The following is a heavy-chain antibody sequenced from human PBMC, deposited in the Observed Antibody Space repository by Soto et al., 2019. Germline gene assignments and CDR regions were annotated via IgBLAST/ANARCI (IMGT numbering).Heavy chain of an antibody. CDR3: ARAMAVLDYDFWSGSDLVPSYYGMDV. V-gene: IGHV3-30*03. D-gene: IGHD3-3*01. J-gene: IGHJ6*02. CDR1: GFTFSSYG. CDR2: LSYDGSNK. Sequence: GGSLRLSCAASGFTFSSYGMHWVRQAPGKGLEWVAILSYDGSNKYYADSVKGRFTISRDNSKNTLYLQMNSLRAEDTAVYYCARAMAVLDYDFWSGSDLVPSYYGMDVWGQGTTVTVSS.